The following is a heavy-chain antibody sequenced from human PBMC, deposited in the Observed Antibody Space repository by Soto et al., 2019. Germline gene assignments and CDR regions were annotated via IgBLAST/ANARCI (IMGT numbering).Heavy chain of an antibody. V-gene: IGHV3-30*18. Sequence: QLQLVESGGGVVQPGRSLSLSCAASGFTFSNYGMQWVRQAPGKGLEWVAGISYDGSNKYYADSAKGRFTISRDNSQNTLYLHMNSLRAEDTAVYYCAKKKGYCGGGSCYYMDVWGKGTTVTVSS. CDR1: GFTFSNYG. CDR3: AKKKGYCGGGSCYYMDV. D-gene: IGHD2-15*01. CDR2: ISYDGSNK. J-gene: IGHJ6*03.